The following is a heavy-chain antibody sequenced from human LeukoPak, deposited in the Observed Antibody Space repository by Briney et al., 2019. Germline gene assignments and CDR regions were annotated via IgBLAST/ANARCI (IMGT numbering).Heavy chain of an antibody. J-gene: IGHJ4*02. V-gene: IGHV1-24*01. CDR1: GYTLTELS. D-gene: IGHD4-23*01. Sequence: ASVKVSCKVSGYTLTELSMHWVRQAPGKGLEWMGGFDPEDGETIYAQKFQGRVTMTEDTSTDTAYMELSSLRSEDTAVYYCATRVTGPIYGGNSGSPFDYWGQGTLVTVSP. CDR2: FDPEDGET. CDR3: ATRVTGPIYGGNSGSPFDY.